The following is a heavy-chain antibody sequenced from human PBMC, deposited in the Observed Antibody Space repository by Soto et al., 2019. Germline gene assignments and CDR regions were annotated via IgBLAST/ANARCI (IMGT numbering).Heavy chain of an antibody. V-gene: IGHV1-3*02. D-gene: IGHD6-13*01. Sequence: QVQLVQSGAEVKKPGASVKVSCKASGYTLSTYAIHWVRQVPGQRLEWMGWNNAGKTNTQYSQEFQGRVTITRDTSANTAYMELISLRFEDTAVYFCARSIAAAAPFDYWGQGTLVTVSS. CDR1: GYTLSTYA. CDR2: NNAGKTNT. CDR3: ARSIAAAAPFDY. J-gene: IGHJ4*02.